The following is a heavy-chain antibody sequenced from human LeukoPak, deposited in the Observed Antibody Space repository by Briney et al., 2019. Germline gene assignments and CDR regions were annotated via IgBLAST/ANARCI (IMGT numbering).Heavy chain of an antibody. CDR2: ISGSGGST. Sequence: GGSLRLSCAASGFTFSSYGMHWVRQAPGKGLEWVSAISGSGGSTYYADSVKGRFTISRDNSKNTLYLQMNSLRAEDTAVYYCAKERYYGGKRGDNWFDPWGQGTLVTVSS. CDR1: GFTFSSYG. V-gene: IGHV3-23*01. D-gene: IGHD4-23*01. CDR3: AKERYYGGKRGDNWFDP. J-gene: IGHJ5*02.